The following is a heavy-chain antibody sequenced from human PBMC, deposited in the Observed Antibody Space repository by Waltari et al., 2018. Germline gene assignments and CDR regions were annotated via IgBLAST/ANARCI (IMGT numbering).Heavy chain of an antibody. CDR1: VGTFSTYA. Sequence: QVQLVQSGAEVKQPVSSVTVSCKASVGTFSTYAISWVRQAPGQGLEWMGGIIPIFGTANYAQKFQGRVTITADESTSTAYMELSSLRSEDTAVYYCARDHLGSGVWGQGTLVTVSS. D-gene: IGHD3-10*01. CDR3: ARDHLGSGV. J-gene: IGHJ4*02. CDR2: IIPIFGTA. V-gene: IGHV1-69*13.